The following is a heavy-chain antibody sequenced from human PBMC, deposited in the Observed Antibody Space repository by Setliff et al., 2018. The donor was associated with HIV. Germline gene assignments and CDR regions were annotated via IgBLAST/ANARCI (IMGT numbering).Heavy chain of an antibody. Sequence: ASVKVSCKASGHTFTGYYIHWVRQAPGQGLEWMGWINPNNGGTKYAQKFQGRVTMTRDTSISTAYMELSRLRSDDTAVYYCARGDYYDTSGYYQYYFDYWGQGTLVTVSS. CDR2: INPNNGGT. CDR1: GHTFTGYY. D-gene: IGHD3-22*01. CDR3: ARGDYYDTSGYYQYYFDY. J-gene: IGHJ4*02. V-gene: IGHV1-2*02.